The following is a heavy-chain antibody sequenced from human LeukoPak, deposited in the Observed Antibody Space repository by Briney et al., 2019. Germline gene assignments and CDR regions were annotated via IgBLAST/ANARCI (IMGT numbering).Heavy chain of an antibody. CDR2: INPSGGST. V-gene: IGHV1-46*01. D-gene: IGHD6-19*01. Sequence: GASVKVSCKASGYTFTSYYMHWVRQAPGQGLEWMGIINPSGGSTSYAQKFQGRVTMTRDTSTSTVYMELSSLGSEDTAVYYCARESMEYSSGWYPFPFDYWGQGTLVTVSS. CDR1: GYTFTSYY. CDR3: ARESMEYSSGWYPFPFDY. J-gene: IGHJ4*02.